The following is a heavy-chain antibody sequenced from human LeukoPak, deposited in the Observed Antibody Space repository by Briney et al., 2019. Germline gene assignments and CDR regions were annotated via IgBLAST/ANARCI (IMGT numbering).Heavy chain of an antibody. CDR2: ISGGGETT. D-gene: IGHD4-17*01. CDR3: ASDYADYVGYFFFDY. J-gene: IGHJ4*02. V-gene: IGHV3-23*01. CDR1: GFTFNNYA. Sequence: GGSLRLSCAASGFTFNNYAMNWVRQAPGKGREWVSSISGGGETTYYADSAKGRFTISRDNSRNTLYLQMNSLRAEDTAVYYCASDYADYVGYFFFDYWGQGTLVTVSS.